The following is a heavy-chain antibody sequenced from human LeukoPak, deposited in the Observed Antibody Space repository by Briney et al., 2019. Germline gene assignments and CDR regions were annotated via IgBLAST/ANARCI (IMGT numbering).Heavy chain of an antibody. V-gene: IGHV3-23*01. CDR1: GFTFSSYA. D-gene: IGHD3-22*01. Sequence: GSLRLSCAASGFTFSSYAMSWVRQAPGKGLEWVSAISGSGGSTYYADSVKGRFTISRDNSKNTLYLQMNSLRAEDTAVYYCTTDPPPYYYDSSGYPFLFDYWGQGTLVTVSS. CDR3: TTDPPPYYYDSSGYPFLFDY. J-gene: IGHJ4*02. CDR2: ISGSGGST.